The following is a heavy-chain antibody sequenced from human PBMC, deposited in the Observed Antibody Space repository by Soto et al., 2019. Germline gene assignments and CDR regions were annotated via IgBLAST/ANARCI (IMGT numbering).Heavy chain of an antibody. CDR3: ARDGGTVTTL. D-gene: IGHD4-17*01. V-gene: IGHV4-31*03. J-gene: IGHJ4*02. CDR2: IYYSGST. Sequence: SETLSLTCTVSGGSISSGGYYWSWIRQHPGKGLEWIGYIYYSGSTYYNPSLKSRVTISVDTSKNQFSLKLSSVTAADTAVYYCARDGGTVTTLWGQGTLVTVSS. CDR1: GGSISSGGYY.